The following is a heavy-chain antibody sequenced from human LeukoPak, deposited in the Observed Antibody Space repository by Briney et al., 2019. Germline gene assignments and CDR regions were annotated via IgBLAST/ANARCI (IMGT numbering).Heavy chain of an antibody. Sequence: PSETLSLTCTVSGGAISNYYWSWIRQPPGKGLEWIGYIYYSGSTNYNPSLKNRVTISLDTSKNQSSLKLNSVTAADTAVYYCARVLSDSSGYNFEYWGQGTLVTVSS. CDR3: ARVLSDSSGYNFEY. D-gene: IGHD5-18*01. CDR2: IYYSGST. J-gene: IGHJ4*02. CDR1: GGAISNYY. V-gene: IGHV4-59*01.